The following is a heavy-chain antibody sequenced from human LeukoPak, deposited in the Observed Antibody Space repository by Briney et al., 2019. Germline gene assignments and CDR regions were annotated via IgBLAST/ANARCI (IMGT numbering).Heavy chain of an antibody. CDR3: ARDRDCGDGGCYPHFDY. V-gene: IGHV3-7*01. CDR1: GFTLSSFW. J-gene: IGHJ4*02. Sequence: PGGSLRLSCAASGFTLSSFWMSWVRQAPGKGLEWVGNIKDDGSEKYYADSVKGRFTISRDNAKNSLSLQMNSLRAEDTAVYYCARDRDCGDGGCYPHFDYWGQGVQVTVSS. D-gene: IGHD2-15*01. CDR2: IKDDGSEK.